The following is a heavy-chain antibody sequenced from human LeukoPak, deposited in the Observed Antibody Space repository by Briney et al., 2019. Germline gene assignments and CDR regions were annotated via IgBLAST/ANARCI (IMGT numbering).Heavy chain of an antibody. D-gene: IGHD3-16*01. CDR1: GGTFSSYA. Sequence: SVKVSCKASGGTFSSYAISWVRQAPGQGLEWMGRIIPIFGTANYAQKFQGRVTITTDESTSTAYMELSSLRSEDTAVYYCATPRGSYKYYLDYWGQGTLVTVSS. CDR3: ATPRGSYKYYLDY. V-gene: IGHV1-69*05. J-gene: IGHJ4*02. CDR2: IIPIFGTA.